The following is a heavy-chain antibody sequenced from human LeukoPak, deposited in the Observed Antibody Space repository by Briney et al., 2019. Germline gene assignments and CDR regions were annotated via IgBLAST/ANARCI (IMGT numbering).Heavy chain of an antibody. V-gene: IGHV4-34*01. D-gene: IGHD3-10*01. CDR3: ARGARYYGSGTVGNYYYYMDV. Sequence: PSETLSLTCAVYGGSLSGYYWSWIRQPPGKGLEWIGEINHSGSTNYNPSLKSRVTISVDTSKNQFSLKLSSVTAADTAVYYCARGARYYGSGTVGNYYYYMDVWGKGTTVTVSS. CDR1: GGSLSGYY. J-gene: IGHJ6*03. CDR2: INHSGST.